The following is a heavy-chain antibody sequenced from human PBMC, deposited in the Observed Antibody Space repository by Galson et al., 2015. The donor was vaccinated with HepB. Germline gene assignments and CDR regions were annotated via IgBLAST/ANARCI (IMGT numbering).Heavy chain of an antibody. D-gene: IGHD2-2*01. CDR3: GRDLMAASCLED. Sequence: SVKVSCKASGYIFTAYYLHWVRQAPGQGLEWMGWIHPNSGATRYAPKFQGRVTMTRDTSISTAYMDLSRLTSDDTAVYYCGRDLMAASCLEDWGQGTLVTVSS. V-gene: IGHV1-2*02. J-gene: IGHJ4*02. CDR1: GYIFTAYY. CDR2: IHPNSGAT.